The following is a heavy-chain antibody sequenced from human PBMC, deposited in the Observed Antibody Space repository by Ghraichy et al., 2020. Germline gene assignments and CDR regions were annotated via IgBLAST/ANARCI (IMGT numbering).Heavy chain of an antibody. CDR3: ARVRVEYSGYNYNFDY. D-gene: IGHD5-12*01. V-gene: IGHV1-46*01. J-gene: IGHJ4*02. CDR2: INPSGGST. CDR1: GYTFTSYY. Sequence: ASVKVSCKASGYTFTSYYMHWVRQAPGQGLEWMGIINPSGGSTSYAQKFQGRVTMTRDTSTSTVYMELSSLRSEDTAVYYCARVRVEYSGYNYNFDYWGQGTLVTVSS.